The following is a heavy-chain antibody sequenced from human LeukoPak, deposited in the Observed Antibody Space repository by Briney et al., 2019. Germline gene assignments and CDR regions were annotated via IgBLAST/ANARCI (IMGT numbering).Heavy chain of an antibody. CDR2: ISGSGGST. Sequence: GGSLRLSCAASGFTFSSYAMSWVRQAPGKGLEWVSAISGSGGSTYYADSVKGRFTISRDNSKNTLYLQMNSLRAEDTAVYYCAKHGKQWLVPHYFDYWGQGTLVTVSS. J-gene: IGHJ4*02. V-gene: IGHV3-23*01. D-gene: IGHD6-19*01. CDR1: GFTFSSYA. CDR3: AKHGKQWLVPHYFDY.